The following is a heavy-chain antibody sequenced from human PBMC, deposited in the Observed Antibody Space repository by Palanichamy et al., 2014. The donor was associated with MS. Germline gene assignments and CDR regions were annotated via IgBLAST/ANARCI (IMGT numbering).Heavy chain of an antibody. CDR3: ARDRIAARPGKLYYYYGMDV. D-gene: IGHD6-6*01. V-gene: IGHV3-7*01. Sequence: VQLVESGGGLVQPGGSLRLSCAASGFTFSSYWMSWVRQAPGKGLEWVANIKQDGSEKYYVDSVKGRFTISRDNAKNSLCLQMNSLRAEDTAVYYCARDRIAARPGKLYYYYGMDVWGQGTTVTVSS. J-gene: IGHJ6*02. CDR2: IKQDGSEK. CDR1: GFTFSSYW.